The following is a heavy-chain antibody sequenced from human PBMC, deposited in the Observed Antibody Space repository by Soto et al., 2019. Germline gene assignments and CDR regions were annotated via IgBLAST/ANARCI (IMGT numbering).Heavy chain of an antibody. CDR1: RYMFTNYG. CDR2: NSPYNGNA. V-gene: IGHV1-18*01. Sequence: ASVKVSCKASRYMFTNYGIAWVRQAPGQGVEWMGWNSPYNGNANYAQIFQGRVAMTTDTSTNTAYMELRSLRSDDTAVYYCARDRSNYFDYWGQGTLVTVSS. CDR3: ARDRSNYFDY. J-gene: IGHJ4*02.